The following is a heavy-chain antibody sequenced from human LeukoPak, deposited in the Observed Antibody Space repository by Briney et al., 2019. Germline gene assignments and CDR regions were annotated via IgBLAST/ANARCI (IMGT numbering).Heavy chain of an antibody. J-gene: IGHJ4*02. D-gene: IGHD5-24*01. CDR1: GGSISSYY. CDR3: ARGRYGGPFDY. Sequence: SETLSLTCTVSGGSISSYYWSWIRQPPGKGVEWIGYIYYSGSTNYNPSLKSRVTISVDTSKNQSSLKLSSVTAADTAVYYCARGRYGGPFDYWGQGTLVTVSS. CDR2: IYYSGST. V-gene: IGHV4-59*01.